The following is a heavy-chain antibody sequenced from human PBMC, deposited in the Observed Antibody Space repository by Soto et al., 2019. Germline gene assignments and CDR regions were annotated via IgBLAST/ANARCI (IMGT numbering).Heavy chain of an antibody. CDR2: INHSGST. CDR3: ARGGGLLYDFWSGYYGKAFDI. V-gene: IGHV4-34*01. Sequence: SETLSLTCAVYGRSFSGYYWSWIRQPPGKGLEWIGEINHSGSTNYNPSLKSRVTISVDTSKNQFSLKLSSVTAADTAVYYCARGGGLLYDFWSGYYGKAFDIWGQGTMVTVSS. D-gene: IGHD3-3*01. J-gene: IGHJ3*02. CDR1: GRSFSGYY.